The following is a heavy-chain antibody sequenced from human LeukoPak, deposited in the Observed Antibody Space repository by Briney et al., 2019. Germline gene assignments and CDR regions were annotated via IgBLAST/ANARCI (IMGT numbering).Heavy chain of an antibody. V-gene: IGHV3-74*01. CDR3: ARGLYYGMDV. CDR1: GSTFGRFW. J-gene: IGHJ6*02. CDR2: IGADGTGT. Sequence: GGSLRLSCAASGSTFGRFWMHWVRQAPGKGLVWVSRIGADGTGTSYVDPVKGRYTIFRDNAKNTLYLQMNSLRAEDTAVYYCARGLYYGMDVWGQGTTVTVSS.